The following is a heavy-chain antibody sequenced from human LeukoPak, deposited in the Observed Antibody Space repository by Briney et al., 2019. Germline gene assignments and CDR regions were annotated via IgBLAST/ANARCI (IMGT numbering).Heavy chain of an antibody. CDR1: GFTVSSSY. V-gene: IGHV3-53*01. D-gene: IGHD5-18*01. Sequence: PGGSLRLSCAVSGFTVSSSYMTWVRQAPGKGLEWVSVIYSGGSIYCADSVKGRFTISRDISKNTVDLQLNSLRAEDTAVYYCASGKETSMAQGYWGQGTLVTVSS. CDR3: ASGKETSMAQGY. J-gene: IGHJ4*02. CDR2: IYSGGSI.